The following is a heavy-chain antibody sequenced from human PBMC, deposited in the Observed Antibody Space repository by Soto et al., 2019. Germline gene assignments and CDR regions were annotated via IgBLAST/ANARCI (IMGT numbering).Heavy chain of an antibody. D-gene: IGHD6-13*01. Sequence: GGSLRLSCAASGFTFSSYWMSWVRQAPGKGLEWVANIKQDGSEKYYVDSVKGRFTISRDNAKNSLYLQMNSLRAEDTAVYYCARESGIAAAGGYFDYWGQGTLVTV. CDR1: GFTFSSYW. CDR3: ARESGIAAAGGYFDY. V-gene: IGHV3-7*01. J-gene: IGHJ4*02. CDR2: IKQDGSEK.